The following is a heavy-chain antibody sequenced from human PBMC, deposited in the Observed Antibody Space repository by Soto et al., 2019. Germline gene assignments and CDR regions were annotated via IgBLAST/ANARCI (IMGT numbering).Heavy chain of an antibody. V-gene: IGHV3-66*01. J-gene: IGHJ6*03. D-gene: IGHD5-12*01. Sequence: EVQLVESGGGLVQPGGSLRLSCAASGFTVSTYYMAWVRQAPGMGLELVSVIYTGGTTYYADSVKGRFTISRDNSKNTLYLQMHTLRAEDTAVYYCARVESGYDYYYYYYMDLWGKGTTVTVSS. CDR2: IYTGGTT. CDR3: ARVESGYDYYYYYYMDL. CDR1: GFTVSTYY.